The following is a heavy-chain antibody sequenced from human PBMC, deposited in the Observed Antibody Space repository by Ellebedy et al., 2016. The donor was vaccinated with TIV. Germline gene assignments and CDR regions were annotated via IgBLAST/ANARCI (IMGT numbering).Heavy chain of an antibody. Sequence: GGSLRLXXEASGFTFSDYYMTWVRQAPGKGLEWVSYIGLTNSAIYYAGSVEGRFTISRDNAKNSLYLQMNRLRVEDTAVYYCARGWRPYYKYYYAMDVWGQGTTVTVSS. CDR3: ARGWRPYYKYYYAMDV. CDR1: GFTFSDYY. D-gene: IGHD2-15*01. V-gene: IGHV3-11*01. J-gene: IGHJ6*02. CDR2: IGLTNSAI.